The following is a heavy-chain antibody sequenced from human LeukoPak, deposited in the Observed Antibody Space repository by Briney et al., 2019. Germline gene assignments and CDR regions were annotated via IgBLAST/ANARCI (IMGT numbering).Heavy chain of an antibody. CDR2: IYSGGST. CDR1: GFTVSSNY. D-gene: IGHD2-15*01. CDR3: ARKYCSGGICHFDY. J-gene: IGHJ4*02. V-gene: IGHV3-66*01. Sequence: GGSLRLSCAASGFTVSSNYMSWVRQAPGKGLEWVSVIYSGGSTYYADSVKGRFTISRDNSKNTLYLQMNSLRAEDTAVYYCARKYCSGGICHFDYWGQGTLVTVSS.